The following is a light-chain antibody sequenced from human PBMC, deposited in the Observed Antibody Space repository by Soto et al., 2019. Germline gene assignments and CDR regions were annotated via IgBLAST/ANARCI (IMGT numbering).Light chain of an antibody. J-gene: IGKJ1*01. Sequence: IVLTQSPGTLSLSPGETATLSCRASQSVSNDFLAWYQQKPGQTPRVLIYGASTRAIGIPARFSGSGSGTEFTLTISSLQSEDFAVYYCHQYNFWPTFGQGTKVDIK. CDR1: QSVSNDF. CDR3: HQYNFWPT. V-gene: IGKV3-15*01. CDR2: GAS.